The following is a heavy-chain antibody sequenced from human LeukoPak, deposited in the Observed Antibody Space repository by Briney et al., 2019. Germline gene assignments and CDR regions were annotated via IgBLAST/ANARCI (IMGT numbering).Heavy chain of an antibody. Sequence: SETLSLTCTVSGGSISSSSYYWGWIRQPPGKGLEWIGNIYYSGSTYYNPSLKSRVTISVDTSKNQFSLRLSSVTAADTAVYYCARGSIGLGAYDMWGQGTMVTVSS. CDR3: ARGSIGLGAYDM. V-gene: IGHV4-39*01. CDR1: GGSISSSSYY. CDR2: IYYSGST. J-gene: IGHJ3*02.